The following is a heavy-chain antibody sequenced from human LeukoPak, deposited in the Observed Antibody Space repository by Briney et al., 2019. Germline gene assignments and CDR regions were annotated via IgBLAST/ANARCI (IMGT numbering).Heavy chain of an antibody. J-gene: IGHJ4*02. V-gene: IGHV3-30*04. Sequence: PGGSLRLSCTASRFTFSTYSTHWVRQAPGKGLEWVAAISYLGSPTYYADSVKGRFTISRDNSKNTLYLQMNSLRAEDTAVYYCAKGTVGYCSGDSCYPFDYWGQGTLVTVSS. D-gene: IGHD2-15*01. CDR2: ISYLGSPT. CDR3: AKGTVGYCSGDSCYPFDY. CDR1: RFTFSTYS.